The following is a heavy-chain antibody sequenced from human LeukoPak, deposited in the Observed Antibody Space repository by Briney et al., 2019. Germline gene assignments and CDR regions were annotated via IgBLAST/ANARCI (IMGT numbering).Heavy chain of an antibody. V-gene: IGHV1-69*06. D-gene: IGHD2-15*01. CDR1: GGTFSSYA. CDR3: ARGWNCSSTSHKWWAVTFGYCSGGSCYGLRCDAFDI. Sequence: SVKVSCKASGGTFSSYAISWVRQAPGQGLEWMGGIIPIFGTANYAQKFQGRVTITADKSTSTAYMELSSLRSEDTAVYYCARGWNCSSTSHKWWAVTFGYCSGGSCYGLRCDAFDIWGQGTMVTVSS. J-gene: IGHJ3*02. CDR2: IIPIFGTA.